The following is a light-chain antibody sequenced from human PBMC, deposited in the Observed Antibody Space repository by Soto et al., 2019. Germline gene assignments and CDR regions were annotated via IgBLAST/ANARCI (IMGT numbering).Light chain of an antibody. Sequence: AIRMTQSPSSFSASTGDRVTITCRASQGISSYLAWYQQKPGKAPKLLIYAASTLQSGVPSRFSGSGSGTDFNLTLRCLPSEGFATYYWQQYYSYPRTFGQGTKVEIK. CDR1: QGISSY. CDR2: AAS. CDR3: QQYYSYPRT. V-gene: IGKV1-8*01. J-gene: IGKJ1*01.